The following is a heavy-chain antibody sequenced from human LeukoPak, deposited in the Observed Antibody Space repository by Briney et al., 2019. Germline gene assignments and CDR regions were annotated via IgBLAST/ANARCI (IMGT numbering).Heavy chain of an antibody. CDR3: AKDGEGRYFDWSEYYFGS. CDR2: ISGRGGST. V-gene: IGHV3-23*01. Sequence: GGSLRLSCAASGFTFSRYAMSWVRQAPGKGLEWVSAISGRGGSTYYADSVKGRFSISRDMSINTVYLHMNSLRADDTAIYYRAKDGEGRYFDWSEYYFGSWGQGTLVTVSS. D-gene: IGHD3-9*01. CDR1: GFTFSRYA. J-gene: IGHJ4*02.